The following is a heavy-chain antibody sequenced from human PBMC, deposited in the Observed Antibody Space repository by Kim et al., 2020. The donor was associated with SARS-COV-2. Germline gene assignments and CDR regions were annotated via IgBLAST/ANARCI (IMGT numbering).Heavy chain of an antibody. J-gene: IGHJ4*02. D-gene: IGHD2-15*01. CDR3: AKAWRVVVVVAAIDY. V-gene: IGHV3-43*01. Sequence: DSVKGRFTISRDNSKNSLYLQMNSLRTEDTALYYCAKAWRVVVVVAAIDYWGQGTLVTVSS.